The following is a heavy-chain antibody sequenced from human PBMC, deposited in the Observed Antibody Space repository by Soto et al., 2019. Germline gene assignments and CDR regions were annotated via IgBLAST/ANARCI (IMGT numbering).Heavy chain of an antibody. V-gene: IGHV4-30-4*01. D-gene: IGHD3-9*01. CDR2: IYYSGST. J-gene: IGHJ4*02. CDR3: ARVGGWLPLGSLDY. CDR1: GGSISSGDYY. Sequence: SETLSLTCTVSGGSISSGDYYWSWIRQPPGKGLEWIGYIYYSGSTYYNPSLKSRVTISVDTSKNQFSLKLSSVTAADTAVYYCARVGGWLPLGSLDYWGQGTLVTVSS.